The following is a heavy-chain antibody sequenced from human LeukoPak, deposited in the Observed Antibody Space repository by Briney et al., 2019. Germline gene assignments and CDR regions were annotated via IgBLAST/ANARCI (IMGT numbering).Heavy chain of an antibody. CDR3: ASAQSLDWNYYNYYMDV. D-gene: IGHD3-9*01. CDR1: GGTFSSYA. V-gene: IGHV1-69*05. J-gene: IGHJ6*03. Sequence: SVKVSCKASGGTFSSYAISWVRQAPGQGLEWMGGIIPIFGTANYAQKFQGRVTITTDESTSTAYMELSSLRSEDTAVYYCASAQSLDWNYYNYYMDVWGKGTTVTVSS. CDR2: IIPIFGTA.